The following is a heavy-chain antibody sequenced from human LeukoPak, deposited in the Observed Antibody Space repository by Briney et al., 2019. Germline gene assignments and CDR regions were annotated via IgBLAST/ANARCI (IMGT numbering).Heavy chain of an antibody. D-gene: IGHD1-26*01. V-gene: IGHV4-59*01. Sequence: PSETLSLTCTVSGGSISSYYWSWIRQPPGKGLEWIGYIYYSGSTSYNPSLKSRLTISVDTSKNQFSLKLSSVTAADTGVYYCAGRELDRFDSWGQGTLVTVSS. CDR1: GGSISSYY. J-gene: IGHJ5*01. CDR2: IYYSGST. CDR3: AGRELDRFDS.